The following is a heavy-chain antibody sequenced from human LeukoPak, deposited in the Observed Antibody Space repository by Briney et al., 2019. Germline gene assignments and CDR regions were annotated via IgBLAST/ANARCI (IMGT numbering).Heavy chain of an antibody. CDR3: ARVVVGATSWYYYYMDV. J-gene: IGHJ6*03. V-gene: IGHV1-18*01. Sequence: ASVKVSCKASGYTFTSYGISWVRQAPGQGLEWMGWISAYNGNTNYAQKLQGRVTMTTDTSTSTAYMELRSLRSDDTAVYYCARVVVGATSWYYYYMDVWGKGTTVTISS. CDR2: ISAYNGNT. CDR1: GYTFTSYG. D-gene: IGHD1-26*01.